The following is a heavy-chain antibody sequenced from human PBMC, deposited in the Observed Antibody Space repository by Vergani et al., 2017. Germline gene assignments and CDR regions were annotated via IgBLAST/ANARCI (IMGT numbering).Heavy chain of an antibody. V-gene: IGHV3-30-3*01. D-gene: IGHD1-26*01. CDR1: GFTFSSYA. Sequence: QVQLVESGGGVVQPGRSLRLSCAASGFTFSSYAMHWVRQAPGKGLEWVAVISYDGSNKYYADSVKGRFTISRDNAKNSLYLQMNSLRAEDTALYYCAKGLRGSSGGLDYWGQGTLVTVSS. J-gene: IGHJ4*02. CDR2: ISYDGSNK. CDR3: AKGLRGSSGGLDY.